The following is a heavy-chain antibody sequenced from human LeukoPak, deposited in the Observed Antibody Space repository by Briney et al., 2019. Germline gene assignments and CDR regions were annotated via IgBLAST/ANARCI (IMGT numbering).Heavy chain of an antibody. CDR3: AGRPDTAMVPIFDC. Sequence: ASVKVSCKASGYTFTGYYVHWVRQAPGQGLAWMGWINPSSGGTNYAQKFQGRVTMTGDTSISTVYMELSRLSYDDTAVYFCAGRPDTAMVPIFDCWGQGTLVTISS. V-gene: IGHV1-2*02. CDR2: INPSSGGT. CDR1: GYTFTGYY. J-gene: IGHJ4*02. D-gene: IGHD5-18*01.